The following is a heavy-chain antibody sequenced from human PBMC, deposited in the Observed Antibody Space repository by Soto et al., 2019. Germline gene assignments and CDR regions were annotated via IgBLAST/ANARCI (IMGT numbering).Heavy chain of an antibody. CDR3: ARGPATAYFDAFDM. D-gene: IGHD1-26*01. V-gene: IGHV4-39*07. Sequence: SSETLSLTYTVSDGSITGGSISSTTYYWGWMRQPPGKGLEWIASFFIGGNTNYNPSLKSRVTISVDTSKNQFSLDLSSVTAADTAMYYCARGPATAYFDAFDMWGQGTMVTVSS. CDR1: DGSITGGSISSTTYY. CDR2: FFIGGNT. J-gene: IGHJ3*02.